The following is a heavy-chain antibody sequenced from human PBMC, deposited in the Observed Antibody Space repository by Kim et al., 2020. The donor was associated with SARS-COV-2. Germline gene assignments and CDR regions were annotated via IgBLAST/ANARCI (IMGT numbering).Heavy chain of an antibody. Sequence: SETLSLTCTVSGGSISSYYWSWIRQPPGKGLEWIGYIYYSGSTNYNPSLKSRVTISVDTSKNQFSLKLSSVTAADTAVYYCASSRERTVLLDYWGQGTLVTVSS. D-gene: IGHD3-10*01. CDR1: GGSISSYY. J-gene: IGHJ4*02. CDR3: ASSRERTVLLDY. V-gene: IGHV4-59*08. CDR2: IYYSGST.